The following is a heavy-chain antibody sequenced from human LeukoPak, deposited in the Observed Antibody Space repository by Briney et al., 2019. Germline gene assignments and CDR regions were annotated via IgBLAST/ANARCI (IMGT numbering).Heavy chain of an antibody. Sequence: GGSRRLSCAASGFTFSSYGMHWVRQAPGKGLEWVAFIRYDGSNKYYVDSVKGRFTISKDNSKNTLYLQMNSLRAEDTAVYYCARETTPPSVWGKGTTVTVSS. CDR1: GFTFSSYG. J-gene: IGHJ6*04. V-gene: IGHV3-30*02. CDR2: IRYDGSNK. CDR3: ARETTPPSV. D-gene: IGHD4-17*01.